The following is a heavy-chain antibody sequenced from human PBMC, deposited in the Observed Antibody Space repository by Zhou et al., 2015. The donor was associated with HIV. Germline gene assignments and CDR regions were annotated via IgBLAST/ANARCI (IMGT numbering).Heavy chain of an antibody. Sequence: VQLVESGGGVVQPGRSLRLSCAASGFTFSSYAMHWVRQAPGKGLEWVSYISSSGNTIYYADSVKGRFTISRDNAKKSLYLQMNSLRAEDTAVYYCAKITGSGYCSGGSCYRFDYWGQGTLVTVSS. J-gene: IGHJ4*02. D-gene: IGHD2-15*01. V-gene: IGHV3-48*03. CDR2: ISSSGNTI. CDR1: GFTFSSYA. CDR3: AKITGSGYCSGGSCYRFDY.